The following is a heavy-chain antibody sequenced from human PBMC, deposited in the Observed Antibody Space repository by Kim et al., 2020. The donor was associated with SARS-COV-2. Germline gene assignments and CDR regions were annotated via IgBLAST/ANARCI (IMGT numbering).Heavy chain of an antibody. CDR3: ARLGGSNPLYGMDV. D-gene: IGHD3-16*01. Sequence: SPSFQGHVTISADKSISTAYLQWSSLKASDTAMYYCARLGGSNPLYGMDVWGQGTTVTVSS. J-gene: IGHJ6*02. V-gene: IGHV5-10-1*01.